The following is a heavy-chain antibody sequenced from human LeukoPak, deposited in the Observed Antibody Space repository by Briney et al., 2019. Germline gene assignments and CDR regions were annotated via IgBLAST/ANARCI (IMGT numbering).Heavy chain of an antibody. Sequence: ASVTVSCKASGYTFTSYEINWVRQAPGHGLEWMGGMNLYRGNTDYAHKLKGRFTMTRNNSITTAYMELSSLRAEDTAVYYCARGLGGYEISELTWPMIEFWGQGTQVTVSS. V-gene: IGHV1-8*02. CDR2: MNLYRGNT. D-gene: IGHD3-22*01. J-gene: IGHJ4*02. CDR1: GYTFTSYE. CDR3: ARGLGGYEISELTWPMIEF.